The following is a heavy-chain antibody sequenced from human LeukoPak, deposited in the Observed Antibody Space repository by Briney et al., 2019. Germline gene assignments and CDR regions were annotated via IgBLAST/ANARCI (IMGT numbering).Heavy chain of an antibody. CDR1: GFTFSNAW. CDR3: TTQLAYYYYYMDV. Sequence: GGSLRLSCAASGFTFSNAWMSWVRQAPGKGLEWVGRIKSKTDGGTTGYAAPVKGRFTISRDDSKNTLYLQMNSLKTEDTAVYYCTTQLAYYYYYMDVWGTGTTVTVSS. CDR2: IKSKTDGGTT. V-gene: IGHV3-15*01. D-gene: IGHD6-13*01. J-gene: IGHJ6*03.